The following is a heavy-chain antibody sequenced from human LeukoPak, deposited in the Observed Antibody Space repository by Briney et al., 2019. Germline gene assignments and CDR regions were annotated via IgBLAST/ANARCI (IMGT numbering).Heavy chain of an antibody. D-gene: IGHD3-10*01. CDR1: GYTFTDDY. CDR3: ATLWFDYYYGMDV. CDR2: INPDSGFT. Sequence: ASVTVSCKASGYTFTDDYMHWVRQAPGQGLEFMGWINPDSGFTNYAQKFKGRVTMTRDTSISTAYLEVRSLTSDDTAVYYCATLWFDYYYGMDVWGQGTTVTVSS. V-gene: IGHV1-2*02. J-gene: IGHJ6*02.